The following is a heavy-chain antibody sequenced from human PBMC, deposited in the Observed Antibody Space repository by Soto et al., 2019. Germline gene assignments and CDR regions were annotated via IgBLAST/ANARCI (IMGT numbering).Heavy chain of an antibody. D-gene: IGHD6-19*01. CDR1: GFTFSSYG. V-gene: IGHV3-30*18. J-gene: IGHJ6*02. CDR3: AKYGLTAVAGFYYYYGMDV. CDR2: ISYDGSNK. Sequence: GGSLRLSCAASGFTFSSYGMHWVRQAPGKGLEWVAVISYDGSNKYYADSVKGRFTISRDNSKNTLYLQMNSLRAEDTAVYYCAKYGLTAVAGFYYYYGMDVWGQGTTVTISS.